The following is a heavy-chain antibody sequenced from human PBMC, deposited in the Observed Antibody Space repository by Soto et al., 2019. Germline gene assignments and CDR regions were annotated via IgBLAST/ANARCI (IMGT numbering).Heavy chain of an antibody. J-gene: IGHJ4*02. CDR1: GFTFSSYA. Sequence: PGGSLRLSCAASGFTFSSYAMSWVRQAPGKGLEWVSAISGSGGSTYYADSVKGRFTISRDNSKNTLYLQMNSLRAEDTAVYYCAKDEFASVAGTLDYWGQGTLVTVSS. CDR2: ISGSGGST. V-gene: IGHV3-23*01. CDR3: AKDEFASVAGTLDY. D-gene: IGHD6-19*01.